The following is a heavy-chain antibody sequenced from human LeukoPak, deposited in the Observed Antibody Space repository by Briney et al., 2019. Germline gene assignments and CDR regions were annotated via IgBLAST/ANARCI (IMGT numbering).Heavy chain of an antibody. CDR2: INHSGST. J-gene: IGHJ4*02. Sequence: PSETLSLTCAVYGRSFSGYYWSWIRQPPGKGLEWIGEINHSGSTNYNPSLKSRVTISVDTSKNQFSLKLSSVTAADTAVYYCARGDIVVVTAIRYFDYWGQGTLVTVSS. CDR3: ARGDIVVVTAIRYFDY. D-gene: IGHD2-21*02. V-gene: IGHV4-34*01. CDR1: GRSFSGYY.